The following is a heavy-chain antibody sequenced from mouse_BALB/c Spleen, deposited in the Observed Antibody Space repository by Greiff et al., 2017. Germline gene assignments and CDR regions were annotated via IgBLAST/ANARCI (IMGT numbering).Heavy chain of an antibody. D-gene: IGHD2-1*01. CDR1: GYSITSDYA. Sequence: EVKLVESGPGLVKPSQSLSLTCTVTGYSITSDYAWNWIRQFPGNKLEWMGYISYSGSTSYNPSLKSRISITRDTSKNQFFLQLNSVTTEDTATYYCARDGNYRAWFAYWGQGTLVTVSA. V-gene: IGHV3-2*02. J-gene: IGHJ3*01. CDR2: ISYSGST. CDR3: ARDGNYRAWFAY.